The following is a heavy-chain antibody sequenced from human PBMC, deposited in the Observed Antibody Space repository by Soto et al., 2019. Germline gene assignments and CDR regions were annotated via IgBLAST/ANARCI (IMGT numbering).Heavy chain of an antibody. CDR3: ARGVPPLWFGE. D-gene: IGHD3-10*01. CDR2: ISRSSSYT. CDR1: RFTVSAYY. Sequence: QVQLVESGGSLVKPGGSLRLSCAASRFTVSAYYMSWLRQAPGKGLECVSYISRSSSYTNYADSVKGRFTISRDKAKNPLYLQMSSRRAEETAVYYCARGVPPLWFGEGGKATTVTVSS. J-gene: IGHJ6*04. V-gene: IGHV3-11*05.